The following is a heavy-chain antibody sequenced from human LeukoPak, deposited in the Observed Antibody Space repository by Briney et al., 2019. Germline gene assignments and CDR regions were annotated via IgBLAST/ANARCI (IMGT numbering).Heavy chain of an antibody. CDR2: ISGSGGST. Sequence: PGGSLRLSCAASGFTFSSYAMSWVRQAPGNGLEWVSAISGSGGSTYYADSVKGRFTISRDNSKNTLYLQMNSLRAEDTAVYYCARHQYSGSYSNYYYGMDVWGQGTTVTVSS. V-gene: IGHV3-23*01. J-gene: IGHJ6*02. D-gene: IGHD1-26*01. CDR3: ARHQYSGSYSNYYYGMDV. CDR1: GFTFSSYA.